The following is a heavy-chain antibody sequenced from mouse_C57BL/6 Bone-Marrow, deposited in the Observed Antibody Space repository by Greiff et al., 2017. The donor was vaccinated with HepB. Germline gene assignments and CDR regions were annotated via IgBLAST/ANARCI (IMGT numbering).Heavy chain of an antibody. CDR3: ARIALYYGSSYWYFDV. Sequence: QVTLKVSGPGILQPSQTLSLTCSFSGFSLSTFGMGVGWIRQPSGKGLEWLAHIWWDDDKYYNPALKSRLTISKDTSKNQVFLKIANVDTADTATYYCARIALYYGSSYWYFDVWGTGTTVTVSS. CDR1: GFSLSTFGMG. J-gene: IGHJ1*03. D-gene: IGHD1-1*01. CDR2: IWWDDDK. V-gene: IGHV8-8*01.